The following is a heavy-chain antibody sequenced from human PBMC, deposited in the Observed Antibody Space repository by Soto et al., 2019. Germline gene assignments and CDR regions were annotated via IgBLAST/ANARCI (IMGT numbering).Heavy chain of an antibody. J-gene: IGHJ4*02. Sequence: GGSLRLSCAASGFTFSSYGMHWVRQAPGKGLEWVAVISYDGSNKYYADSVKGRFTISRDNSKNTLYLRMNSLRAEDTAVYYCAKATKRGNYFDYWGQGTLVTVSP. CDR1: GFTFSSYG. D-gene: IGHD3-10*01. CDR2: ISYDGSNK. V-gene: IGHV3-30*18. CDR3: AKATKRGNYFDY.